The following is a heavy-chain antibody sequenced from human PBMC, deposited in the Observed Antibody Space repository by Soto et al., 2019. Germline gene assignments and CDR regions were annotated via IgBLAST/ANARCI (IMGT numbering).Heavy chain of an antibody. D-gene: IGHD3-10*01. Sequence: ASVKVSCKASGYTFTSYDINWVRQATGQGLEWMGWMNPNSGNTGYAQKFQGRVTMTRNTSISTAYMELSSLRSEDTAVYYCARFLYYYGSGSRGDAFDIWGQGTMVTVSS. CDR3: ARFLYYYGSGSRGDAFDI. CDR2: MNPNSGNT. CDR1: GYTFTSYD. J-gene: IGHJ3*02. V-gene: IGHV1-8*01.